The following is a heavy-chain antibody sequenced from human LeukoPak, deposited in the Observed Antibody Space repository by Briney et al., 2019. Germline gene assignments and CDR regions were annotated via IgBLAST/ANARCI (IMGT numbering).Heavy chain of an antibody. V-gene: IGHV4-61*02. CDR3: ARTLVRGVVGRGYYYYGMDV. Sequence: SQTLSLTCTVSGGSISSGSYYWSWIRQPAGKGLEWTGRIYTSGSTNYNPSLKSRVTISVDMSKNQFSLKLSSVTAADTAVYYCARTLVRGVVGRGYYYYGMDVWGQGTTVTVSS. CDR2: IYTSGST. CDR1: GGSISSGSYY. D-gene: IGHD3-10*01. J-gene: IGHJ6*02.